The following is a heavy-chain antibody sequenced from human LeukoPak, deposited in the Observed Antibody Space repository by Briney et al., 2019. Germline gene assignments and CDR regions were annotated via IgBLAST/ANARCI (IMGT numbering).Heavy chain of an antibody. Sequence: GGSLRLSCAASGFTVSSNYMNWVRQAPGKGLVWVSVIYTGGSTYYTDSVRGRFTISRDNSKNPLLLQMNSLRAEDTAVYYCARRQISYDILTGRESYYFDYWGQGTLVTVSS. D-gene: IGHD3-9*01. CDR1: GFTVSSNY. J-gene: IGHJ4*02. CDR2: IYTGGST. V-gene: IGHV3-66*01. CDR3: ARRQISYDILTGRESYYFDY.